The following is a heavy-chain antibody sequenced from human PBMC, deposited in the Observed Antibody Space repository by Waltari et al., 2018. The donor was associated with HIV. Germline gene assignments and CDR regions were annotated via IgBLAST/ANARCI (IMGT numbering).Heavy chain of an antibody. J-gene: IGHJ6*02. CDR2: ISWDGRNI. V-gene: IGHV3-43*01. D-gene: IGHD5-18*01. CDR3: AKGLPITF. Sequence: EVQLEETGGSLLQPGGSLRLSCVASGFRFEDYTMHWVRHAPGKGLEWVSLISWDGRNIQYADSVKGRFTVSRDNSKNSLSLQMNSLRTEDTALYYCAKGLPITFWGQGTTVTVSS. CDR1: GFRFEDYT.